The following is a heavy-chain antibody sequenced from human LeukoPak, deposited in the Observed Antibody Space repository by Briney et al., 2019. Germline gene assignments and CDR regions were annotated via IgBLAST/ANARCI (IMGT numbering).Heavy chain of an antibody. Sequence: GGSLRLSCAASGFTFSNYGMSWVRQAPGKGLEWVSAIGGSGGNTDYADSVQGRFTISRDNSKNTLYLQMNSLRAEDTAVYYCANSGRRYSSSWYYFDYWGQGTLVTVSS. J-gene: IGHJ4*02. V-gene: IGHV3-23*01. CDR1: GFTFSNYG. CDR3: ANSGRRYSSSWYYFDY. D-gene: IGHD6-13*01. CDR2: IGGSGGNT.